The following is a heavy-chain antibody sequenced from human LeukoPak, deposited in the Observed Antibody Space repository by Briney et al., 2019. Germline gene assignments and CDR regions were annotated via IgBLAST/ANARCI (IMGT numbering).Heavy chain of an antibody. J-gene: IGHJ5*02. CDR3: ARDLSHRGRGNA. V-gene: IGHV3-21*01. Sequence: PGGSLRLSCAASGFTFSSNSMNWVRQAPGKGLEWVSSISSSSSYIYYADSVKGRFTISRDNAKNSLYLQMNSLRAEDTAVYYCARDLSHRGRGNAWGQGTLVTVSS. CDR2: ISSSSSYI. CDR1: GFTFSSNS. D-gene: IGHD3-16*02.